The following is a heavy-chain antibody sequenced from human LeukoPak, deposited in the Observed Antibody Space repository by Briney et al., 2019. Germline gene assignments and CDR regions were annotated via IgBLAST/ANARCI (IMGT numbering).Heavy chain of an antibody. CDR3: ARGGLIQRHAFDI. CDR2: INWNGGST. J-gene: IGHJ3*02. CDR1: GGSFSGYY. D-gene: IGHD1-1*01. Sequence: ETLSLTCAVYGGSFSGYYWSWIRQPPGKGLEWVSGINWNGGSTGNADSVKGRFTISRDNAKNSLYLQMNSLRGEDTALYYCARGGLIQRHAFDIWGQGTMVTVSS. V-gene: IGHV3-20*04.